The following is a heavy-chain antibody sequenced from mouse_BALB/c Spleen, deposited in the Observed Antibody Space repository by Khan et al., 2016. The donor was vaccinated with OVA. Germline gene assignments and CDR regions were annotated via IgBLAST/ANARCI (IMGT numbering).Heavy chain of an antibody. J-gene: IGHJ4*01. V-gene: IGHV3-2*02. CDR2: ISSSGST. Sequence: EVKLLESGPGLVKPSQSLSLTCTVTGYSITSDYAWNWIRQFPGNKLEWMGYISSSGSTNYNPALKSRISITRDTSKNQFFLPLNSVTTDDTATYYCARDGSRYNYAMDYWGQGTSVTVSS. CDR1: GYSITSDYA. CDR3: ARDGSRYNYAMDY. D-gene: IGHD2-3*01.